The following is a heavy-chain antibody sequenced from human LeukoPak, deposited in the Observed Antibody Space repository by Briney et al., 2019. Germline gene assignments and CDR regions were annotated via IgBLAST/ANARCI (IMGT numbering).Heavy chain of an antibody. CDR2: INTNTGNP. D-gene: IGHD3-22*01. CDR1: GYIFTGYA. Sequence: ASVKVSCKASGYIFTGYALNWVRQAPGQGLEWMGCINTNTGNPTYAQGVTGRFVFSLDTSVRTAYLQISSLETEDTATYYCARNMHYHESSGYYSVNYDGMDVWGQGTTVTVAS. CDR3: ARNMHYHESSGYYSVNYDGMDV. J-gene: IGHJ6*02. V-gene: IGHV7-4-1*02.